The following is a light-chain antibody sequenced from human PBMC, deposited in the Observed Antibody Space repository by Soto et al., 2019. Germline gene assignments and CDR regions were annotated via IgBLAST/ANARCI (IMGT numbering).Light chain of an antibody. J-gene: IGLJ3*02. Sequence: QSVLTQPPSVSEAPRQRVTISCSGSSSNIENNAVNWYQQLPGKAPKLLIYYDDLVPSGVSDRFSGSKSGTSASLAISGLQSEDEADYYCATWDDSLNGGVFGEGTKLTVL. V-gene: IGLV1-36*01. CDR1: SSNIENNA. CDR2: YDD. CDR3: ATWDDSLNGGV.